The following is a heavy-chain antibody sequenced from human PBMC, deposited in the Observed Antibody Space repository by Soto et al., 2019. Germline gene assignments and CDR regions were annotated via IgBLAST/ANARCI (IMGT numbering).Heavy chain of an antibody. V-gene: IGHV4-59*12. CDR1: GGSFNPYY. J-gene: IGHJ4*02. Sequence: QVQLQESGPGLVKPSETLSLTCTVSGGSFNPYYWSWIRQPPGKGLEWIGYIFYSGNTNYNPSLKSRVTTSVDPAKPQISLKLSSVTAADTAVYHCAREGGGYRFDYWGQGTLVTVSS. CDR2: IFYSGNT. D-gene: IGHD1-26*01. CDR3: AREGGGYRFDY.